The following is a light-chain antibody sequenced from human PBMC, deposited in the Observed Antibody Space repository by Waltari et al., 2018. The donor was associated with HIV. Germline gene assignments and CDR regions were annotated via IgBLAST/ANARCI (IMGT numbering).Light chain of an antibody. CDR2: GNS. CDR1: SSNIGAGDD. J-gene: IGLJ2*01. CDR3: QSYDSSLSGSV. V-gene: IGLV1-40*01. Sequence: QAVLTQPPSVCGDTGQRGTISSTGSSSNIGAGDDVHRYQQLPGTAPKLPNYGNSNRPSVVPYRFSGSKSGTSASLAITGLQAEDEADYYCQSYDSSLSGSVFGGGTKLTVL.